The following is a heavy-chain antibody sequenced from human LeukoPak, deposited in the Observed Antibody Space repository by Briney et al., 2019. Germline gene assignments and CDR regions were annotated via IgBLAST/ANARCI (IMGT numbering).Heavy chain of an antibody. Sequence: SETLSLTCAVYGGSFSGYYWSWIRQPPGKGLEWIGEINHSGSTNYNPSLKSRVTISVDTSKNQFSLKLSSVTAADTAVYYCARVRGYYYDSSGYPYGNWFDPWGQGTLVTVSS. D-gene: IGHD3-22*01. V-gene: IGHV4-34*01. CDR2: INHSGST. CDR3: ARVRGYYYDSSGYPYGNWFDP. J-gene: IGHJ5*02. CDR1: GGSFSGYY.